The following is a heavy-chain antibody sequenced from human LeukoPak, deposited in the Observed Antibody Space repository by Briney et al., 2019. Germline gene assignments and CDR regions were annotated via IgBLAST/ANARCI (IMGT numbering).Heavy chain of an antibody. J-gene: IGHJ4*02. V-gene: IGHV1-18*01. CDR3: AREVAVAGSYYFDY. CDR1: GYTFTSYG. Sequence: GASVKVSCKASGYTFTSYGISWVRQAPGQGLEWMGWSSAYNGNTNYAQKLQGRVTMTTDTSTSTAYVELRSLRSDDTAVYYCAREVAVAGSYYFDYWGQGTLVTVSS. CDR2: SSAYNGNT. D-gene: IGHD6-19*01.